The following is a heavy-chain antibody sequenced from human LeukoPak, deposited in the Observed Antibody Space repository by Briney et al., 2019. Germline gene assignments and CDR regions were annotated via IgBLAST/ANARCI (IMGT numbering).Heavy chain of an antibody. CDR2: IYYSGST. CDR3: ARGEEYSSSSNYFDY. Sequence: SETLSLTCTVSGGSISSYYWSWIRQPPGKGLEWIGYIYYSGSTNYNPSLKSRVTISVDPSKNQFSLKLSSVTAADTAVYYCARGEEYSSSSNYFDYWGQGTLSPPPQ. J-gene: IGHJ4*02. V-gene: IGHV4-59*01. CDR1: GGSISSYY. D-gene: IGHD6-6*01.